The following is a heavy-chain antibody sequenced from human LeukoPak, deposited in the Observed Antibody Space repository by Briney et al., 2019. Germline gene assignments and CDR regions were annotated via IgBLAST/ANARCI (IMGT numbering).Heavy chain of an antibody. V-gene: IGHV3-21*01. CDR3: ARAPLGAHFDY. CDR1: GFTFSSYS. J-gene: IGHJ4*02. CDR2: ISSSSNI. D-gene: IGHD3-16*01. Sequence: GGSLRLSCTASGFTFSSYSMNWARQAAGNGLEWVSYISSSSNIFSPASLKGRLTISRAAPQNYLFLQMNSLRAEDTAVYYCARAPLGAHFDYWGQGTLVTVSS.